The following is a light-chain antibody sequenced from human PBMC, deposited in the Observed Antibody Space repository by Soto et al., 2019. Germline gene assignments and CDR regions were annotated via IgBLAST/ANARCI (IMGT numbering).Light chain of an antibody. CDR2: GAS. J-gene: IGKJ4*01. CDR3: QQYDNWPPLT. Sequence: ERVMTQSPATLSVPPGERATLSCRASQSVGNNVAWYQQKPGQAPRLLIFGASTRATGIPARFSGSGSGTEFTLTISSLQSEDLAVYYCQQYDNWPPLTFGGGTKVEIK. CDR1: QSVGNN. V-gene: IGKV3-15*01.